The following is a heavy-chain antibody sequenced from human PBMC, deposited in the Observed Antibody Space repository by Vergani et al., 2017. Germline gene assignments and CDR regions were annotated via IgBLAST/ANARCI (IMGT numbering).Heavy chain of an antibody. CDR2: IYPADSDT. D-gene: IGHD1-1*01. CDR3: ARHTTYTDS. CDR1: EYSFGNYW. J-gene: IGHJ4*02. V-gene: IGHV5-51*01. Sequence: EVELVQSGPEMRKPGESLKISCKGSEYSFGNYWIGWVRPMPGKGLEWMGIIYPADSDTRYSPSFQGQVTISADKSISTAFLQWDSLKASDPALYYCARHTTYTDSWGQGTLVTVSS.